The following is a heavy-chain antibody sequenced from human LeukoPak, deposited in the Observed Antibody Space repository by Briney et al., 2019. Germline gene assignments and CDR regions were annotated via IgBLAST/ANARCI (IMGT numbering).Heavy chain of an antibody. CDR1: GYTFTGYY. D-gene: IGHD3-3*01. Sequence: GASVKVSCKASGYTFTGYYMHWVRQGPGQGLEWMGWINPKRGGTNYGQKFQGRVTMTRDTAISTAYMELSRLRSDDTAVYHCARGPPEGLRFLEWSSPLDYWGQGTLVTVSS. CDR2: INPKRGGT. V-gene: IGHV1-2*02. J-gene: IGHJ4*02. CDR3: ARGPPEGLRFLEWSSPLDY.